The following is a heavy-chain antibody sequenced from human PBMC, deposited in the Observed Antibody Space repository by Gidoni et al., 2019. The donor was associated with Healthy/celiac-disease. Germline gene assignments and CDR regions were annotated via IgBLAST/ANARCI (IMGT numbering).Heavy chain of an antibody. J-gene: IGHJ6*02. CDR1: GESFSGYY. CDR3: ARGHRVYYYYGMDV. V-gene: IGHV4-34*01. Sequence: QVQLQQWGAGLLKPSETLSLTCAGYGESFSGYYWSWVRQPPGTGLEWIGEINHSGSTNYNPSLKSRVTISVDTSKNQFSLKLSSVTAADTAVYYCARGHRVYYYYGMDVWGQGTTVTVSS. CDR2: INHSGST.